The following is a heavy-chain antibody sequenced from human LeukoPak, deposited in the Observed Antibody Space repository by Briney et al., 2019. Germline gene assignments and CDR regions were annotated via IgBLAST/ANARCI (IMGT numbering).Heavy chain of an antibody. D-gene: IGHD5-12*01. J-gene: IGHJ4*02. CDR3: AKGAYDYIEMGYFDD. CDR1: GFRISNFA. CDR2: IIGSSGDT. V-gene: IGHV3-23*01. Sequence: LSGGSLRLSCAASGFRISNFAMSWVRQAPGKGLEWVSLIIGSSGDTLYADSVKGRFTISRDISKNRLYLQMNSLRAEDTALYYCAKGAYDYIEMGYFDDWGQGTLVTVSS.